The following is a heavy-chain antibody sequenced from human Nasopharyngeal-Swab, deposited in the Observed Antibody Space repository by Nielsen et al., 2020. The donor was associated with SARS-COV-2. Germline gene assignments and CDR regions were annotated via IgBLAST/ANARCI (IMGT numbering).Heavy chain of an antibody. V-gene: IGHV1-46*02. J-gene: IGHJ4*02. D-gene: IGHD2-15*01. CDR3: ARGPVAVVVADNYFDH. CDR2: INPSGGSA. CDR1: GYTFNNYG. Sequence: ASVKVSCKTSGYTFNNYGISWVRQAPGQGLEWMGIINPSGGSATYAQKFQRRVTFTRDTSTTTFYMELSSLRSEDTAVYYCARGPVAVVVADNYFDHWGQGTLVTVSS.